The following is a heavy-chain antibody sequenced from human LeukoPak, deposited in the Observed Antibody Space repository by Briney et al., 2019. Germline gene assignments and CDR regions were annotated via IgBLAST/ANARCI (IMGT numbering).Heavy chain of an antibody. D-gene: IGHD6-19*01. CDR3: ARAPSSSGWYFDY. J-gene: IGHJ4*02. CDR1: GGSISSYY. CDR2: IHYSGST. Sequence: PSETLSLTCTVSGGSISSYYWSWIRQPPGKGLEWIGYIHYSGSTNYKPSLKSRATISVDTSKNQLSLKLSSVTAADTAVYHCARAPSSSGWYFDYWGQGTLVTVSS. V-gene: IGHV4-59*01.